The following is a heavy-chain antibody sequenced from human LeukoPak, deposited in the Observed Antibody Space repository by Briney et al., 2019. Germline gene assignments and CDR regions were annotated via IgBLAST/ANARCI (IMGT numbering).Heavy chain of an antibody. CDR2: ISASGGDT. V-gene: IGHV3-23*01. Sequence: GGSLGLSCVVSGLTFSSYSMSWVRQAPGKGLDWVSGISASGGDTWYPDSVKGRFTISRDNSKNTLFLQMSSLRVEDTAMYYCAKDAAGPEYWGQGTLVTVSS. J-gene: IGHJ4*02. CDR1: GLTFSSYS. CDR3: AKDAAGPEY. D-gene: IGHD6-13*01.